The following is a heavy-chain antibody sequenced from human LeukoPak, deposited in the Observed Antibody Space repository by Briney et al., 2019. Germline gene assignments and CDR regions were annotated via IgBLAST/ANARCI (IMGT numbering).Heavy chain of an antibody. CDR1: GFTFSNAW. CDR3: ALGLVTDY. CDR2: IYSGGST. J-gene: IGHJ4*02. D-gene: IGHD3-9*01. V-gene: IGHV3-66*01. Sequence: PGGSLRLSCAASGFTFSNAWMNWVRQAPGKGLEWVSVIYSGGSTYYADSVKGRFTTSRDNSKNTLYLRMNSLRVEDTAVYYCALGLVTDYWGQGTLVTVSS.